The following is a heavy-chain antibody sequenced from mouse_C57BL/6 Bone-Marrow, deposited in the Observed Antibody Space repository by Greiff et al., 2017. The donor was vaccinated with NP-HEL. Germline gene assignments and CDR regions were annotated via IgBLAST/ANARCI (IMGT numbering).Heavy chain of an antibody. V-gene: IGHV1-52*01. CDR3: ARFYYYGSSNPYFDY. J-gene: IGHJ2*01. CDR2: IDPSDSET. D-gene: IGHD1-1*01. Sequence: QVQLKQPGAELVRPGSSVKLSCKASGYTFTSYWMHWVKQRPIQGLEWIGNIDPSDSETHYNQKFKDKATLTVDKSSSTAYMQLSSLTSEDSAVYYCARFYYYGSSNPYFDYWGQGTTLTVSS. CDR1: GYTFTSYW.